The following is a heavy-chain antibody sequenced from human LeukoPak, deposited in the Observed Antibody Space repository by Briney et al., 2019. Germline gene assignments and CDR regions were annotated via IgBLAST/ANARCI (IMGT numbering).Heavy chain of an antibody. D-gene: IGHD6-19*01. CDR2: FSHRSGTT. CDR1: GYFITSGYY. J-gene: IGHJ4*02. CDR3: ARGISSGSPGAY. V-gene: IGHV4-38-2*02. Sequence: SQTLSLTCSVSGYFITSGYYWGWIRQPPGNGLEGIGSFSHRSGTTHYNPSLRTRVPISLDTSRTQFSLEVWSVTSAATATDYCARGISSGSPGAYWGQGMLVTVSS.